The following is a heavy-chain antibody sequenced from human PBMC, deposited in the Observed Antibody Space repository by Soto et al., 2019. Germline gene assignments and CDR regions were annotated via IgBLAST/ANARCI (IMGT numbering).Heavy chain of an antibody. D-gene: IGHD3-16*01. CDR2: IYYSGST. CDR3: ARHRGGSGYYYYMDV. CDR1: GGSISSYY. V-gene: IGHV4-59*08. J-gene: IGHJ6*03. Sequence: SETLSLTCTVSGGSISSYYGSWIRQPPGKGLEWIGYIYYSGSTNYNPSLKSRVTISVDTSKNQFSLKLSSVTAADTAVYYCARHRGGSGYYYYMDVWGKGTTVTVSS.